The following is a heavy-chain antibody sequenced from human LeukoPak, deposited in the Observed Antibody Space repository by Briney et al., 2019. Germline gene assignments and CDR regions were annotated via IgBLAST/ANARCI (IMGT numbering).Heavy chain of an antibody. D-gene: IGHD5-18*01. Sequence: GSLRLSCAASGCTFSRYAMSWVRQAPGKGLEWVSAISGSGGSTYYADSVKGRFTISRDNSKNTLYLQMNSLTADATAVYYYARERGYPYGYLDYWGQGTLVTVSS. J-gene: IGHJ4*02. CDR2: ISGSGGST. V-gene: IGHV3-23*01. CDR1: GCTFSRYA. CDR3: ARERGYPYGYLDY.